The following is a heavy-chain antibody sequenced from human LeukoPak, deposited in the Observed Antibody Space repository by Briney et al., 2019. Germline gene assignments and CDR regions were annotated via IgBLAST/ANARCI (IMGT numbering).Heavy chain of an antibody. V-gene: IGHV1-8*03. CDR1: GYTFTSYD. CDR2: MNPNSGNT. Sequence: ASVKVSCKASGYTFTSYDINWVRQATGQGLEWMGWMNPNSGNTGYAQKFQGRVTITRNTSISTAYMELSSLRSEDTAVYYCARGHSSSWYGYYYYHYMDVWGKGTTVTVSS. D-gene: IGHD6-13*01. J-gene: IGHJ6*03. CDR3: ARGHSSSWYGYYYYHYMDV.